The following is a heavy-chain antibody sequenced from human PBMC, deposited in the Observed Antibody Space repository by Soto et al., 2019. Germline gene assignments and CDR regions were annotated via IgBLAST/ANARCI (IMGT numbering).Heavy chain of an antibody. CDR1: GYTFTTYG. D-gene: IGHD3-16*01. V-gene: IGHV1-18*01. CDR3: ARDPYLGDHQY. J-gene: IGHJ4*02. Sequence: QVQLVQSGGEVKNPGASVKVSCKTSGYTFTTYGISWVRQAPGQGLEWVGWISAYSGKTHYAQKFQGKVTMTTDTSTNTAYLELRSLSSDDTAVYYCARDPYLGDHQYWGQGTLVTVSS. CDR2: ISAYSGKT.